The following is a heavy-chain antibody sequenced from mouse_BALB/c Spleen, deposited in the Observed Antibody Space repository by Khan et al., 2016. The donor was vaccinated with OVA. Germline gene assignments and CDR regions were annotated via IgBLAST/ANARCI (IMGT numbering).Heavy chain of an antibody. CDR3: ALIYSYGSEFDC. V-gene: IGHV1S135*01. J-gene: IGHJ2*01. CDR1: GYSFSDYN. D-gene: IGHD1-1*01. CDR2: IDPYNGGT. Sequence: VQLKQSGPELVKPGASVKVSCKVSGYSFSDYNIFWVKQSLGKSLEWIGYIDPYNGGTNYNQKFKGEATLTVDKSSTTAFMHLNSLTSEDSAVYYCALIYSYGSEFDCWGQGTTLTVSS.